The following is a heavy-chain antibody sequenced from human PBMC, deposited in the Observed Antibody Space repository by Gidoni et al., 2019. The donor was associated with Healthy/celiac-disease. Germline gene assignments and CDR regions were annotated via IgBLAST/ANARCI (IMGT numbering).Heavy chain of an antibody. Sequence: QITLKESGPTLVKPTQTLTLPCTFSGFSLSTSGVGVGWIRQPPGKALEWLALIYWDDDKRYSPSLKSRLTITKDTSKNQVVLTMTNMDPVDTATYYCAHAGYDYVWGSYRSDLFDYWGQGTLVTVSS. CDR3: AHAGYDYVWGSYRSDLFDY. D-gene: IGHD3-16*02. CDR1: GFSLSTSGVG. CDR2: IYWDDDK. V-gene: IGHV2-5*02. J-gene: IGHJ4*02.